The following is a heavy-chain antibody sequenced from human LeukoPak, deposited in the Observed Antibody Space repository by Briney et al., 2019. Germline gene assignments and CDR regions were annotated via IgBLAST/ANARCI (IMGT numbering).Heavy chain of an antibody. D-gene: IGHD6-19*01. Sequence: PSETLSLTCTVSGGSISSGDYYWSWIHQPPGKGLEWIGYIYYSGSTYYNPSLKSRVTISVDTSKNQFSLKLSSVTAADTAVYYCARVWDSSGWYLDYWGQGTLVTVSS. CDR1: GGSISSGDYY. J-gene: IGHJ4*02. CDR2: IYYSGST. CDR3: ARVWDSSGWYLDY. V-gene: IGHV4-30-4*08.